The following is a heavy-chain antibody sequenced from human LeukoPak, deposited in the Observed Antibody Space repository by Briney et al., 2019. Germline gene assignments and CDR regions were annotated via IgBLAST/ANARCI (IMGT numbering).Heavy chain of an antibody. CDR1: GFTFSSSG. CDR2: ISYDGSKK. V-gene: IGHV3-30*02. Sequence: GGSLRHSCAASGFTFSSSGMHWVRQAPGKGLQWVAFISYDGSKKHCADSVQGRCTISRDNSKNTLSLQLNSLRPDDTAVFYCSQGLLSWGQGTLLTVAA. J-gene: IGHJ5*02. CDR3: SQGLLS.